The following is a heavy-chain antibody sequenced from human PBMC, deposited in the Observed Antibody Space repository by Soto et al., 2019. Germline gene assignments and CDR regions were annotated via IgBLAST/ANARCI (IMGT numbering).Heavy chain of an antibody. CDR1: GFTFSTYW. CDR3: VRDWSTFWGMDV. J-gene: IGHJ6*02. CDR2: IKQDGSEK. V-gene: IGHV3-7*01. Sequence: GGSLRLSCAASGFTFSTYWMNWVRQAPGKGLEWVANIKQDGSEKYYVDSVKGRFAISRDNAKDSLFLQMNNLRAEDTAVYYCVRDWSTFWGMDVWGQGTKVTV.